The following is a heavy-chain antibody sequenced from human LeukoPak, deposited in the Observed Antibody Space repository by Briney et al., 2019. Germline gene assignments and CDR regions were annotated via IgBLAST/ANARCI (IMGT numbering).Heavy chain of an antibody. Sequence: PGGSLRLSCAASGFTFSSYAMSWVRQAPGKGLEWVSGISGSGGTTYYADSVKGRFTISRDNSKNTLYLQMNSLRAEDTAVHYCAKNRGALNYMDVWGKGTTVTVSS. CDR3: AKNRGALNYMDV. V-gene: IGHV3-23*01. CDR1: GFTFSSYA. D-gene: IGHD1-14*01. CDR2: ISGSGGTT. J-gene: IGHJ6*03.